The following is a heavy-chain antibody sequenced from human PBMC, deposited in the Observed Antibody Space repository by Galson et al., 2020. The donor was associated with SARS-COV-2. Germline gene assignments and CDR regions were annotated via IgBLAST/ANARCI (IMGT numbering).Heavy chain of an antibody. J-gene: IGHJ6*02. Sequence: ASVKVSCKASGYTFTSYYMHRVRHTPGQGLEWMGIINHSGGRTSYAQKFQGRVTMTRDTSTSTVYMELSSLRSEDTAVYYCARDLTAVAGTDYYYGMDVWGQGTTVTVSS. CDR1: GYTFTSYY. V-gene: IGHV1-46*01. D-gene: IGHD6-19*01. CDR2: INHSGGRT. CDR3: ARDLTAVAGTDYYYGMDV.